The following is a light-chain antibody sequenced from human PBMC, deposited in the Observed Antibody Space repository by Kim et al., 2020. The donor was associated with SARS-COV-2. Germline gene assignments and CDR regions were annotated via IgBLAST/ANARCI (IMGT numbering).Light chain of an antibody. CDR2: AAS. V-gene: IGKV3-20*01. Sequence: PGERATLSCRASQRLTSNHSAWYQHKPGQGPRLLIYAASSRATGVPHRFSGSGSGTDFTLTITRLEPEDFAVDYWQQYGSSPLITFGQGTRL. J-gene: IGKJ5*01. CDR1: QRLTSNH. CDR3: QQYGSSPLIT.